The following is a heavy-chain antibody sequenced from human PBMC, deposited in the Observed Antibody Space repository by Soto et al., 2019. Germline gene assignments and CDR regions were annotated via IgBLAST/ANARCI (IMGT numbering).Heavy chain of an antibody. Sequence: KPSETLSLTCTVSGGAISSYYWSWIRQPAGKGLEWIGRIYTSGSTNYNPSLKSRVTMSVDTSKNQFSLKLSSVTAADTAVYYCARDPNGRGSSSWCAFDYWGQGTLVTVSS. V-gene: IGHV4-4*07. J-gene: IGHJ4*02. CDR2: IYTSGST. CDR1: GGAISSYY. D-gene: IGHD6-13*01. CDR3: ARDPNGRGSSSWCAFDY.